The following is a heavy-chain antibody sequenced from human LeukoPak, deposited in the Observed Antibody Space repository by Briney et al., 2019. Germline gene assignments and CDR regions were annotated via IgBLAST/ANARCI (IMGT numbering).Heavy chain of an antibody. J-gene: IGHJ6*02. CDR1: GGSISSGGYY. Sequence: PSETLSLTCTVSGGSISSGGYYWSWIRRHPGRGLEWIGYIYYSGSTYYNPSLKSRVTISVDTSKNQFSLKLSSVTAADTAVYYCASGISNYRLYYYYYGMDVWGQGTTVTVSS. V-gene: IGHV4-31*03. D-gene: IGHD4-11*01. CDR2: IYYSGST. CDR3: ASGISNYRLYYYYYGMDV.